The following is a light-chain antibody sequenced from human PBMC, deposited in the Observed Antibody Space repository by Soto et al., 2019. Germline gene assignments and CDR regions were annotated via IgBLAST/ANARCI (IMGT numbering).Light chain of an antibody. CDR1: QSVLHSPNNKNY. Sequence: DIVMTQSPDSLAVSLGERATINCKSSQSVLHSPNNKNYLAWYQQQPGQPPKLLIYWASTRESGVPDRFSASGSGTDFTLTISSLQAEDVAVYYCHQYNGIPWTFGQGTKVEIK. V-gene: IGKV4-1*01. CDR3: HQYNGIPWT. J-gene: IGKJ1*01. CDR2: WAS.